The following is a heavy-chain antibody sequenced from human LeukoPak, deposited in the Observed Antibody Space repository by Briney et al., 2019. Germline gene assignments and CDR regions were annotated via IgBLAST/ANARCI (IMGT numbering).Heavy chain of an antibody. CDR3: AKGGTRLADY. Sequence: ASVKVSCKASGYTFTSYTMHWVRQAPGQRLEWMGWINTGNGNTKYSQEFQGRVTITRDTSASTAYMELSRLRVEDTAVYYCAKGGTRLADYWGQGTLVTVSS. J-gene: IGHJ4*02. CDR2: INTGNGNT. CDR1: GYTFTSYT. D-gene: IGHD6-19*01. V-gene: IGHV1-3*03.